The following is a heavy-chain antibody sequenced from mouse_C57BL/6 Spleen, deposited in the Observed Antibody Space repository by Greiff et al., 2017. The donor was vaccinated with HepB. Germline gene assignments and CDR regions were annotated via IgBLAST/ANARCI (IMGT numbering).Heavy chain of an antibody. J-gene: IGHJ2*01. V-gene: IGHV5-16*01. CDR3: ARKANYYGSSLYYFDY. CDR2: INYDGSST. Sequence: EVKLMESEGGLVQPGSSMKLSCTASGFTFSDYYMAWVRQVPEKGLEWVANINYDGSSTYYLDSLKSRFIISRDNAKNILYLQMSSLKSEDTATYYCARKANYYGSSLYYFDYWGQGTTLTVSS. CDR1: GFTFSDYY. D-gene: IGHD1-1*01.